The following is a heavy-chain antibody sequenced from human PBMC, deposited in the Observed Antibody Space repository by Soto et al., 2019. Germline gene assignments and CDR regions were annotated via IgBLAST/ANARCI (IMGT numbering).Heavy chain of an antibody. Sequence: QVQLVQSGAEVKRPGSSVKVSCEASGGTFSSFTITWVRQAPGQGLEWMGRITPILGTADYAQKFXXRVTSTADKSTSTAYMELNSLRSEDTAVYYCARGPLGLLDNWGQGTLVTVSS. CDR3: ARGPLGLLDN. CDR1: GGTFSSFT. J-gene: IGHJ4*02. V-gene: IGHV1-69*08. CDR2: ITPILGTA. D-gene: IGHD2-21*02.